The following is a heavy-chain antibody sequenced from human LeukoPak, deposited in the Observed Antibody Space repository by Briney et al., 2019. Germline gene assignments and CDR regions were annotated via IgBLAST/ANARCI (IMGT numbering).Heavy chain of an antibody. CDR1: GYSISSSYY. CDR2: IYYSGST. CDR3: VAAAALYNWFDP. Sequence: SETLSLTCVVSGYSISSSYYWSWIRQPPGKELEWIGYIYYSGSTNYNPSLKSRVTISVDTSKNQFSLKLSSVTAADTAVYYCVAAAALYNWFDPWGQGTLVTVPS. D-gene: IGHD6-13*01. V-gene: IGHV4-61*01. J-gene: IGHJ5*02.